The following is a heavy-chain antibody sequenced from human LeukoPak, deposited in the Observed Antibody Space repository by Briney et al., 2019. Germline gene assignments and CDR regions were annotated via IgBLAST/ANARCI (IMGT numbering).Heavy chain of an antibody. CDR1: GASFSGYY. D-gene: IGHD3-9*01. CDR3: ARGPQLRYFDWLTTHAFDI. V-gene: IGHV4-59*01. CDR2: IYYSGST. J-gene: IGHJ3*02. Sequence: SETLSLTCAVSGASFSGYYWSWIRQPPGKGLEWIGYIYYSGSTNYNPSLKSRVTISVDTSKNQFSLKLSSVTAADTAVYYCARGPQLRYFDWLTTHAFDIWGQGTMVTVSS.